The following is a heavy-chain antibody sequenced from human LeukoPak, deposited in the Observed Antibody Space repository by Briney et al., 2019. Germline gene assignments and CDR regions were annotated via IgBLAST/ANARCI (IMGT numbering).Heavy chain of an antibody. Sequence: ASVKVSCKASGYTFTSYYMHWVRQAPGQGLEWMGIINPSGGSTSYAQKFQGRVSMTRDTSTSTVYMDLGSLRSEDTAVYYCARPTTVEDYFDYWGQGTLVTVSS. V-gene: IGHV1-46*01. CDR1: GYTFTSYY. CDR3: ARPTTVEDYFDY. CDR2: INPSGGST. J-gene: IGHJ4*02. D-gene: IGHD4-17*01.